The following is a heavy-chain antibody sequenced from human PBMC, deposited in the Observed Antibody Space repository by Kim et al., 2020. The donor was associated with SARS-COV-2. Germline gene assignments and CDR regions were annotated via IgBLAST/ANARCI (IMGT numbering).Heavy chain of an antibody. V-gene: IGHV3-48*02. CDR3: ARDFAAYFSPTENDYGDYRAYYGMDV. Sequence: GGSLRLSCAASGFTFSSYSMNWVRQAPGKGLEWVSYISSSSSTIYYADSVKGRFTISRDNAKNSLYLQMNSLRDEDTAVYYCARDFAAYFSPTENDYGDYRAYYGMDVWGQGTTVTVSS. D-gene: IGHD4-17*01. J-gene: IGHJ6*02. CDR1: GFTFSSYS. CDR2: ISSSSSTI.